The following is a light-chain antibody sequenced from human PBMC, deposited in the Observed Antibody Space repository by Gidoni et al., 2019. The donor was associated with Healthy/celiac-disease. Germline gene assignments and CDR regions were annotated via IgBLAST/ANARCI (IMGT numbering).Light chain of an antibody. J-gene: IGKJ3*01. Sequence: DIQMTKSPSTLSASVGDRVTNTCRASQSISSWLAWYKQKPGKAPKLLIYKASSLESGVPARFSGSGSGTEFTLTISSLQPDDFATYYCQQYNSYPFTFGPGTKVDIK. CDR3: QQYNSYPFT. CDR2: KAS. CDR1: QSISSW. V-gene: IGKV1-5*03.